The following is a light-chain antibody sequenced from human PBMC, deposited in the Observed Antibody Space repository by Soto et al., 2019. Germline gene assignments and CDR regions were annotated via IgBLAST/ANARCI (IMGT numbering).Light chain of an antibody. J-gene: IGLJ1*01. CDR2: EVS. Sequence: QSALTQPASVSGSPGQSITISCTGTNSDVGGYNYVSWYQQHPGKAPELMIYEVSHRPSGVSNRFSGYKSDNTASLTISGLQAEDEADYYCSSYTSISTLYGFGTGTQLTGL. CDR1: NSDVGGYNY. CDR3: SSYTSISTLYG. V-gene: IGLV2-14*01.